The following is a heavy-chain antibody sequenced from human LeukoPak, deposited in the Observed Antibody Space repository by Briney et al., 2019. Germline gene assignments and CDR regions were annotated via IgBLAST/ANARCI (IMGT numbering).Heavy chain of an antibody. D-gene: IGHD3-16*01. CDR3: VRGDYGDYDNPIVGAVGFYFDY. CDR1: GGFFSGYY. CDR2: INHSGST. V-gene: IGHV4-34*01. Sequence: SETLSLTCGVYGGFFSGYYWSWIRQPPGKGLEWIGEINHSGSTNYNPSLKSRVTITVAMSKNQFILKLCFVIAADTAVYYCVRGDYGDYDNPIVGAVGFYFDYWGQGTLVTVSS. J-gene: IGHJ4*02.